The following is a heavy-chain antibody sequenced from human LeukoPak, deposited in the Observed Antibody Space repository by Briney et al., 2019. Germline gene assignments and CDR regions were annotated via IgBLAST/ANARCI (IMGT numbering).Heavy chain of an antibody. Sequence: NSGGSLRLSCAASGFTLSSHSMNWVRQAPGKGLEWVSSISSSSSYIYYADSVKGRFTISRDNAKKSVNLQMNSLRAEDTAVYYCARGTLNIPGQQGAFDYWGQGTLVTVSS. CDR3: ARGTLNIPGQQGAFDY. CDR2: ISSSSSYI. CDR1: GFTLSSHS. J-gene: IGHJ4*02. V-gene: IGHV3-21*01. D-gene: IGHD1-14*01.